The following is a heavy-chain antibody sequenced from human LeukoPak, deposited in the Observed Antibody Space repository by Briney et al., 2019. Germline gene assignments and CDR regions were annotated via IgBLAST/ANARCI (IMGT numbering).Heavy chain of an antibody. CDR3: AREKYFDPPAAFDI. J-gene: IGHJ3*02. CDR1: GGSISSYY. V-gene: IGHV4-59*01. D-gene: IGHD3-9*01. CDR2: IYYSGST. Sequence: SETLSLTCTVSGGSISSYYWSWIRQPPGKGLEWIGYIYYSGSTNYNPSLKSRVTISVDTSKNQFSLKLSSVTAADTAVYYCAREKYFDPPAAFDIWGQGTMVTVSS.